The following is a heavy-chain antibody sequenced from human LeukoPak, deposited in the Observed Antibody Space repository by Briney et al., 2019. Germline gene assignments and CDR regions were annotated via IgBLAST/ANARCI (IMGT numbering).Heavy chain of an antibody. V-gene: IGHV3-7*01. J-gene: IGHJ4*02. CDR3: ARLRTLYESDNSGFYKDFDY. CDR2: IKYDGSER. D-gene: IGHD3-22*01. Sequence: GGSLRLSCAASGFTFTTYWMSWVRQAPGKGLERVANIKYDGSERYFVESVKGRCTISRDNARTSLYLQMNSLRADDTAVYYCARLRTLYESDNSGFYKDFDYWGQGTLVTVSS. CDR1: GFTFTTYW.